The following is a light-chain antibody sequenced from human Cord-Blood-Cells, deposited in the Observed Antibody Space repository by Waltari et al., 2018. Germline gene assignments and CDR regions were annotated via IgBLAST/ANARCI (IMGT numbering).Light chain of an antibody. CDR2: AAA. CDR1: QSISSY. J-gene: IGKJ4*01. CDR3: QQSYSTPQVT. Sequence: DIQMTQSPSSLSASVGDRVTITCRASQSISSYLNWYQQKPGKAPKLLIYAAASLQSGVPSRFSGSGSGTECTLTISSLQPEDFATYYCQQSYSTPQVTFGGGTKVEIK. V-gene: IGKV1-39*01.